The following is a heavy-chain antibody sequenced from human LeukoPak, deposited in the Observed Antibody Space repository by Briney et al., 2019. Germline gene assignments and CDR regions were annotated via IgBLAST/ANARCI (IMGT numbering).Heavy chain of an antibody. J-gene: IGHJ4*02. CDR2: ISTDGSST. V-gene: IGHV3-74*01. D-gene: IGHD5-24*01. CDR1: GLTFSSYW. CDR3: VREATGEFDY. Sequence: GESLRLSCAASGLTFSSYWLHWVRQPPRKGLVWVSRISTDGSSTSYADSVKGRFTISRDNAKNTLYVQINRLRACDTAVYYCVREATGEFDYWGRGTLVTVSS.